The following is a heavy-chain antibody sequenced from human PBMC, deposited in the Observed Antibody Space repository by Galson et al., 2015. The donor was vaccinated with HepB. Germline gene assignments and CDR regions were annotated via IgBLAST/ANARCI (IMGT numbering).Heavy chain of an antibody. CDR1: GYTLTELS. CDR2: FDPEDGET. CDR3: ASDIVVVPAATGAFDI. J-gene: IGHJ3*02. V-gene: IGHV1-24*01. Sequence: SVKVSCKVSGYTLTELSMHWVRQAPGEGLEWMGGFDPEDGETIYAQKFQGRVTMTEDTSTDTAYMELSSLRSEDTAVYYCASDIVVVPAATGAFDIWGQGTMVTVSS. D-gene: IGHD2-2*01.